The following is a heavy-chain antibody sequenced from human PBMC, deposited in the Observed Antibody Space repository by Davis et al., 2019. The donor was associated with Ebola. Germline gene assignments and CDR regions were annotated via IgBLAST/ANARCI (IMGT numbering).Heavy chain of an antibody. J-gene: IGHJ4*02. CDR1: GFSFNKAW. CDR3: TTLRPIHLMTMETTMGDY. D-gene: IGHD4-17*01. Sequence: PGGSLRLSCEGSGFSFNKAWMNWVRQAPGKGLEWVGRIKSESDGGAAIYTSHVKDRFIISSDDSRNTLYLQMNSLKIEDTALYYCTTLRPIHLMTMETTMGDYWGQGTLVTVSS. V-gene: IGHV3-15*07. CDR2: IKSESDGGAA.